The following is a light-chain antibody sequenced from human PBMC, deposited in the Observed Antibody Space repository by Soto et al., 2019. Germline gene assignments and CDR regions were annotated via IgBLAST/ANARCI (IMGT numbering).Light chain of an antibody. J-gene: IGKJ3*01. Sequence: EIVLTQSPGTLSFTPGERATLSCRASQRVTSSYLAWYQQKPGQAPRLLIYGASPRATGIPDRFSGGGSGTDFTLTISRLEPEAFEVYYCQQYDSFIFTFGPGTKVDIK. V-gene: IGKV3-20*01. CDR2: GAS. CDR3: QQYDSFIFT. CDR1: QRVTSSY.